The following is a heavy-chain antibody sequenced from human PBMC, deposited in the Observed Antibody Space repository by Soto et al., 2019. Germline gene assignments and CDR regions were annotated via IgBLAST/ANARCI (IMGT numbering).Heavy chain of an antibody. J-gene: IGHJ4*02. CDR1: GDSISSSNW. CDR2: IYYSGST. D-gene: IGHD6-6*01. Sequence: SETLSLTCAVSGDSISSSNWWTCVRQPPGKGLEWIGDIYYSGSTNYNPSLKSRVTISVDTSKNQFSLKLSSVTAADTAVYYCAREYSSSSSFDYWGQGTLVTVSS. V-gene: IGHV4-4*02. CDR3: AREYSSSSSFDY.